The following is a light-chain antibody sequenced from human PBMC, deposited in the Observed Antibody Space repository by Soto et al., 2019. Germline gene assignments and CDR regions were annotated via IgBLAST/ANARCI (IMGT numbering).Light chain of an antibody. CDR1: SSNIGHYNL. J-gene: IGLJ1*01. CDR3: CSYAGSSTYV. CDR2: EGS. Sequence: QPVLTQPASVSGSPGQSITISCTGTSSNIGHYNLVSWYQQHPGKAPKLMIHEGSKRPSGISNRFSGSKSGNTASLTISGLQAEDEADYYCCSYAGSSTYVFGTGTKLTVL. V-gene: IGLV2-23*01.